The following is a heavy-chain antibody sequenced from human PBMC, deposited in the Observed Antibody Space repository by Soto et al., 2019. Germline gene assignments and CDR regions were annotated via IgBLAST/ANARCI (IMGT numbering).Heavy chain of an antibody. Sequence: EVQLVESGGGLVQPGRSLRLSCAASGFTFDDYAMHWVRQAPGKGLEWVSGIRWNSGSISFADSVKGRFTISRDNAKNSLYLQMNSLRAEDTALYYCAFRTFHIWGQGTMVTVSS. CDR1: GFTFDDYA. CDR3: AFRTFHI. V-gene: IGHV3-9*01. J-gene: IGHJ3*02. CDR2: IRWNSGSI.